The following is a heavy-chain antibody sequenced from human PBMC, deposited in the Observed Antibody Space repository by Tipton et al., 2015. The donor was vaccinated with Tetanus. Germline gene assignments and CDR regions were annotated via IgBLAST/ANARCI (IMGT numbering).Heavy chain of an antibody. D-gene: IGHD5-24*01. Sequence: TLSLTCSVSGDSVTNNNYYWAWIRQPPGKGLEWIGNVYYSAGAYYKSSLKSRATISVDRSKNQFSLRLTSVTAADTSVYFCARGIDAYKTGNYWGQGTLVTVSS. CDR1: GDSVTNNNYY. V-gene: IGHV4-39*01. CDR2: VYYSAGA. J-gene: IGHJ4*02. CDR3: ARGIDAYKTGNY.